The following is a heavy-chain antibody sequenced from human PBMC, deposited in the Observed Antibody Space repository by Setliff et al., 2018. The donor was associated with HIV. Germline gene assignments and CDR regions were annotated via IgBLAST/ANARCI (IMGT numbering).Heavy chain of an antibody. J-gene: IGHJ3*01. CDR1: GGSLTGYF. D-gene: IGHD3-3*01. CDR2: ISSGSVNI. CDR3: VRDPGGIFDAFDV. Sequence: PSETLSLTCAVYGGSLTGYFWTWIRQSPGKGLEWVSYISSGSVNIFYADSVKGRFTISRDNAKNSLDLEMHSLTDEDTAVYYCVRDPGGIFDAFDVWGQGTMVTVSS. V-gene: IGHV3-48*02.